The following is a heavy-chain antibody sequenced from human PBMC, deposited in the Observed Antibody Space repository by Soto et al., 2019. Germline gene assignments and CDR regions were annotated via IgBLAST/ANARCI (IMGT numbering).Heavy chain of an antibody. Sequence: SETLSLTCTVSGGSISSGDYYWSWIRQHPGKGLEWIGYIYYSGSTYYNPSLKSRVTISVDTSKNQFSLKLSSVTAADTAVYYGARWWSGSRQGLDPWGQGTLVTFSS. CDR2: IYYSGST. V-gene: IGHV4-31*03. J-gene: IGHJ5*02. CDR3: ARWWSGSRQGLDP. D-gene: IGHD3-3*01. CDR1: GGSISSGDYY.